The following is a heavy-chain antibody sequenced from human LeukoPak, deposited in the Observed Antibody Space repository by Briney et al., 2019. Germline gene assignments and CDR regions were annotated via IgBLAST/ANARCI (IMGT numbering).Heavy chain of an antibody. CDR2: IYSGGST. CDR1: GFTFSSEW. D-gene: IGHD3-16*01. J-gene: IGHJ6*02. CDR3: AVMMADGMDV. Sequence: GGSLRLSCAASGFTFSSEWMHWVRQAPGKGLEWVSVIYSGGSTYYADSVKGRFTISRDNSKNTLYLQMNSLRAEDTAVYYCAVMMADGMDVWGQGTTVTVSS. V-gene: IGHV3-53*01.